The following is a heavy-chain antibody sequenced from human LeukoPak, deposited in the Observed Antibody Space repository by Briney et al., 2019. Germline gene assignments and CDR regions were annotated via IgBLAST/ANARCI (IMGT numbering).Heavy chain of an antibody. CDR2: INSDTGGI. CDR3: AREGGHGYNFPDFDF. D-gene: IGHD5-24*01. J-gene: IGHJ4*02. CDR1: GYTFITYY. V-gene: IGHV1-2*06. Sequence: ASVKVSCKTSGYTFITYYIHWLRQAPGQGLEWMGRINSDTGGINYAQNFHGRVTMARDTSISTAYMDLNSLMSDDTAVYYCAREGGHGYNFPDFDFWGQGTLVTVSS.